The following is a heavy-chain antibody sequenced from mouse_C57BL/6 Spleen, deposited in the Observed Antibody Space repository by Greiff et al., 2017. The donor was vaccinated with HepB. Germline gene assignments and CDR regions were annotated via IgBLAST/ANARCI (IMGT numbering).Heavy chain of an antibody. CDR1: GFTFSDYG. Sequence: EVNLVESGGGLVKPGGSLKLSCAASGFTFSDYGMHWVRQAPEKGLEWVAYISSGSSTIYYADTVKGRFTISRDNAKNTLFLQMTSLRSEDTAMYYCARPIYYDHYYAMDYWGQGTSVTVSS. V-gene: IGHV5-17*01. CDR2: ISSGSSTI. D-gene: IGHD2-4*01. CDR3: ARPIYYDHYYAMDY. J-gene: IGHJ4*01.